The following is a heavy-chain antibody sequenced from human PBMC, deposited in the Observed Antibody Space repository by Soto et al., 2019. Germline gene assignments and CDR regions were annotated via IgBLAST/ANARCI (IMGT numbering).Heavy chain of an antibody. D-gene: IGHD2-15*01. Sequence: QVQLVQSGAEVKKPGASVKVSCEASGYSFTNYGISWVRQAPGQGLEWMGWISAYTGNTKYAQKLQGRVTMTTDTSTITGYMELRSLRSDDTAVYYCAREGGDIGSSEYWGQGTLVTVSS. CDR1: GYSFTNYG. J-gene: IGHJ4*02. CDR2: ISAYTGNT. V-gene: IGHV1-18*01. CDR3: AREGGDIGSSEY.